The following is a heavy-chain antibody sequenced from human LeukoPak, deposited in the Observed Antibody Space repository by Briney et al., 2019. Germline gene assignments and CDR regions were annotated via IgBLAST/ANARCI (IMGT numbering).Heavy chain of an antibody. CDR3: ARRDYYGSGSYPGTWFDP. Sequence: SDTLSLTCAVYGGSFSGYYWSWIRQPPGKGLEWLGEINHSGSTNYNPSLKSRVTISVDTSKNQFSLKLSSVTAADTAVYYCARRDYYGSGSYPGTWFDPWGQGTLVTVSS. V-gene: IGHV4-34*01. CDR2: INHSGST. J-gene: IGHJ5*02. D-gene: IGHD3-10*01. CDR1: GGSFSGYY.